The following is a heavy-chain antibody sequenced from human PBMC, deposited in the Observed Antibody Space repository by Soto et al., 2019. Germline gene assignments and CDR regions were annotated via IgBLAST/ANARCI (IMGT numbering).Heavy chain of an antibody. CDR3: AKDPLSYYDSSGPI. CDR1: GFTVSNSY. J-gene: IGHJ4*02. V-gene: IGHV3-53*01. Sequence: GGSLRLSCAASGFTVSNSYMSWVRQAPGKGLEWVSAIYSGGSTYYADSVKGRFTISRDNSKNTLYLQMNSLRAEDTAVYYCAKDPLSYYDSSGPIGGQGTLVTVSS. CDR2: IYSGGST. D-gene: IGHD3-22*01.